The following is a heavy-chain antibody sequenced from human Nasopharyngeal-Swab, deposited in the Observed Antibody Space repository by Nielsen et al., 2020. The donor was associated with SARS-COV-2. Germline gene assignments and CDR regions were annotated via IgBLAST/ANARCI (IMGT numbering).Heavy chain of an antibody. CDR2: IYPSDSET. J-gene: IGHJ4*02. CDR3: ARGWYSGPDY. CDR1: GYSFTSYW. D-gene: IGHD6-19*01. V-gene: IGHV5-51*01. Sequence: GESLKISCKGSGYSFTSYWIAWVRQMPGKGLEWMGLIYPSDSETRYSPSFEGQVAISADKSISTAYLQWSSLKASDTAMYYCARGWYSGPDYWGQGTLVTVSS.